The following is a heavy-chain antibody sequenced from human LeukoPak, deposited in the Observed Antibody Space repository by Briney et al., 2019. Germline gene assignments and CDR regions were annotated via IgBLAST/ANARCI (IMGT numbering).Heavy chain of an antibody. V-gene: IGHV4-4*07. CDR1: GASISGYY. D-gene: IGHD6-19*01. J-gene: IGHJ4*02. CDR2: ISSSGST. CDR3: ARSFHGWCPSH. Sequence: PGTLSLTGTVPGASISGYYWSWIRKPAGKGLEWIGRISSSGSTNYNPSLKSRVTISVDTSKNQFSLKLSSVTAADTAVYYCARSFHGWCPSHWGQGTLVTVSS.